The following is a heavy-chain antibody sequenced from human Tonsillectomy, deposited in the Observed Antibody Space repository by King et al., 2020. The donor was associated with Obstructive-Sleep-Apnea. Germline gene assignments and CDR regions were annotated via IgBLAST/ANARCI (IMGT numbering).Heavy chain of an antibody. J-gene: IGHJ4*02. V-gene: IGHV3-49*03. CDR1: GFAFGDYG. D-gene: IGHD3-16*01. CDR2: IRSTPYGGTT. CDR3: ARVMDDYVWGSYYY. Sequence: VQLVESGGGLVQPGRSLRLSCTPSGFAFGDYGLSWFRQAPGKGLEWVGFIRSTPYGGTTEYAASVKGRFTISRDDSKSIAYLQMNSLKTEDTAVYYCARVMDDYVWGSYYYWGQGTLVTVSS.